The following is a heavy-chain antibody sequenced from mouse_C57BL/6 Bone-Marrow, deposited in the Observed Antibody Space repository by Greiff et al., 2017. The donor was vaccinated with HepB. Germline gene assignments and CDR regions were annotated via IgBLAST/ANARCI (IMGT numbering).Heavy chain of an antibody. D-gene: IGHD1-1*01. CDR3: ARSPYGSSYYYAMDY. CDR1: GFTFTDYY. J-gene: IGHJ4*01. CDR2: IRNKANGYTT. V-gene: IGHV7-3*01. Sequence: EVQLQESGGGLVQPGGSLSLSCAASGFTFTDYYMSWVRQPPGKALEWLGFIRNKANGYTTEYSASVKGRFTISRDNSQSILYLQMNALRAEDSATYYCARSPYGSSYYYAMDYWGQGTSVTVSS.